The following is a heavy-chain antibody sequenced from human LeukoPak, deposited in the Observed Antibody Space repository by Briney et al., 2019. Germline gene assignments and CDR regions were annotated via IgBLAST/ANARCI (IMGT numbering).Heavy chain of an antibody. V-gene: IGHV4-59*01. D-gene: IGHD6-13*01. J-gene: IGHJ4*02. CDR2: IYYSGTT. CDR1: GGSISSYY. CDR3: ARGVYIAAAQYAY. Sequence: SETLSLTCTVSGGSISSYYWSWIRQPPGKGLEWIGYIYYSGTTNYDPSLKSRVTISVDTSKNQFSLKLSSVTAADTAVYYCARGVYIAAAQYAYWGQGTLVTVSS.